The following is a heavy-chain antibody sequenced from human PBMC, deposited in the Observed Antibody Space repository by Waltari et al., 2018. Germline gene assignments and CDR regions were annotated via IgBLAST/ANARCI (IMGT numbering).Heavy chain of an antibody. CDR2: MSSRSIYI. Sequence: DVELVESGGGLVKPGGSLRLSCAASGFNFNIYSWNGLRQAPGKGLEWVASMSSRSIYIFYADSVKGRFTISRDNAKNSLYLQMDSLRAEDTAVYYCARDLDCTVTTCERDDGFDLWGQGTVVTVSS. CDR3: ARDLDCTVTTCERDDGFDL. CDR1: GFNFNIYS. D-gene: IGHD2-21*02. V-gene: IGHV3-21*01. J-gene: IGHJ3*01.